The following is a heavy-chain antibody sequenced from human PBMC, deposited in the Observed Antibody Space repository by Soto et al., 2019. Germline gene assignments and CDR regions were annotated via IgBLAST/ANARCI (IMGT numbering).Heavy chain of an antibody. Sequence: ASVEVSCKASGYTFTSYAMHWVRQAPGQRLEWMGWINAGNGNTKYSQKFQGRVTITRDTSASTAYMELSSLRSEDTAVYYCARAHPYDSSGYQPPFDYWGQGTLVTVSS. CDR1: GYTFTSYA. V-gene: IGHV1-3*01. CDR2: INAGNGNT. D-gene: IGHD3-22*01. J-gene: IGHJ4*02. CDR3: ARAHPYDSSGYQPPFDY.